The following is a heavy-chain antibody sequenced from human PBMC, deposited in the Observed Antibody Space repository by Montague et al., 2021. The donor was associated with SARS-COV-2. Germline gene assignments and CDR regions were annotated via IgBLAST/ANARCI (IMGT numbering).Heavy chain of an antibody. CDR1: GGSFSGYY. V-gene: IGHV4-34*01. J-gene: IGHJ5*02. Sequence: SETLSLTCAVYGGSFSGYYWSWIRQPPGKGLEWIGEINHSGSTNYNPSLKSRVTISVDTSKNQFSLKLSSVTAADTAVYYCARVSKARMVRGVMTGNWFDLWGQGTPVTVSS. D-gene: IGHD3-10*01. CDR2: INHSGST. CDR3: ARVSKARMVRGVMTGNWFDL.